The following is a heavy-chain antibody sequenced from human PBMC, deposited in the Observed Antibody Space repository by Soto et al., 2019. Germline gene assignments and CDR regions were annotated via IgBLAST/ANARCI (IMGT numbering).Heavy chain of an antibody. V-gene: IGHV3-23*01. CDR3: AKEPRAGSAVQNYFDY. J-gene: IGHJ4*02. D-gene: IGHD6-13*01. Sequence: EVQLLESGGGLVQPGGSLRLSCAASGFTFSSYAMSWVRQAPGKGLEWVSAMSGGGGSTYYADSVKGRYTISRDNYKNTLYLQMNSMRAEDTAVYYCAKEPRAGSAVQNYFDYWGQGTLVTVSS. CDR1: GFTFSSYA. CDR2: MSGGGGST.